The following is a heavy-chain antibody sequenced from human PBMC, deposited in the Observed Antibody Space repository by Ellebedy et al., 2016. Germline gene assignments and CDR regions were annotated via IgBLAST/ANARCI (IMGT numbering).Heavy chain of an antibody. V-gene: IGHV5-51*01. CDR2: IYPGDSDT. Sequence: GESLKISXKGSGYSFTTYWISWVRQMPGKGLEWMGIIYPGDSDTRYSPSFQGQVTISADKSISTAYLQWSSLKASDTAMYYCARRPHVEYFDLWGRGTLVTVSS. CDR3: ARRPHVEYFDL. CDR1: GYSFTTYW. J-gene: IGHJ2*01. D-gene: IGHD5-12*01.